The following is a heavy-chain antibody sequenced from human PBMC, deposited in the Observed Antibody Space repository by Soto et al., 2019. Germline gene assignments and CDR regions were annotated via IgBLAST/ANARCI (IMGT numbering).Heavy chain of an antibody. CDR2: IIPILGIA. CDR3: ARVGVNDLDF. Sequence: QVQLVQSGAEVKQTGSSVKVSCKASGGTFSSYTISWVRQAPGQGLEWMGRIIPILGIANYAQKFQGRVTITADKSTSTAYMELSSLRSEDTAVYYCARVGVNDLDFWGQGTLVTVSS. CDR1: GGTFSSYT. V-gene: IGHV1-69*02. J-gene: IGHJ4*02. D-gene: IGHD2-21*01.